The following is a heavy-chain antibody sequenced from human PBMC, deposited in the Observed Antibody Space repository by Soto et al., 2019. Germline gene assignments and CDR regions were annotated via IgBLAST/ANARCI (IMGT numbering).Heavy chain of an antibody. V-gene: IGHV3-74*01. CDR1: GFTFSSFW. Sequence: EVQLVESGGGLVQPGGSLRLSCAASGFTFSSFWMHWVRQAPGKGLVWVARASPDGTSTSYADSVKGRFTISGDNAKNTLYMQMNSLRDEDTAVYYCTRHGSGDYFLFDPWGQGTLVTVFS. D-gene: IGHD4-17*01. CDR2: ASPDGTST. J-gene: IGHJ5*02. CDR3: TRHGSGDYFLFDP.